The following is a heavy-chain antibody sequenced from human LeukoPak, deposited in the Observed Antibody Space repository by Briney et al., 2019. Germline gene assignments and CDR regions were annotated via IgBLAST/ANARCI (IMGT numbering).Heavy chain of an antibody. CDR1: GFTFSSYG. J-gene: IGHJ4*02. Sequence: GGSLRLSCAASGFTFSSYGMHWVRQAPGKGLEWVAFIRYDGSNKYYADSVKGRFTISRDNAKNSLYLQMNSLRAEDTAVYYCARDRYSGSYPLDYWGQGTLVTVSS. CDR3: ARDRYSGSYPLDY. V-gene: IGHV3-30*02. D-gene: IGHD1-26*01. CDR2: IRYDGSNK.